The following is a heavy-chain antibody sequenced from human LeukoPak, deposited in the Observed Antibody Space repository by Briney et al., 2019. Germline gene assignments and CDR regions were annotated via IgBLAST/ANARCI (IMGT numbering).Heavy chain of an antibody. CDR2: IYYSGST. CDR1: GGSISSSSYY. Sequence: SETLSLTCTVSGGSISSSSYYWGWIRQPPGRGLEWIGSIYYSGSTYYNPSLKSRVTISVDTSKNQFSLKLSSVTAADTAVYYCPVRDGDLGMDFDYWGQGTLLTVSS. J-gene: IGHJ4*02. D-gene: IGHD4-17*01. CDR3: PVRDGDLGMDFDY. V-gene: IGHV4-39*01.